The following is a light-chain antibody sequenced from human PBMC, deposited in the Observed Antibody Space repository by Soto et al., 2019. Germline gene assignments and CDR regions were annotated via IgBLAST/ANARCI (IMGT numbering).Light chain of an antibody. V-gene: IGLV2-11*01. J-gene: IGLJ3*02. CDR1: SSDVGGYKY. CDR2: DVS. CDR3: CSFAGSHSVV. Sequence: QSALTQPRSVSGSPGQPVTISCTGTSSDVGGYKYVSWYQLHPDKVPQLLIYDVSERPSGVPDRFSGSKSGNTASLTISGLPAEDEADYYCCSFAGSHSVVFGGGTKLTVL.